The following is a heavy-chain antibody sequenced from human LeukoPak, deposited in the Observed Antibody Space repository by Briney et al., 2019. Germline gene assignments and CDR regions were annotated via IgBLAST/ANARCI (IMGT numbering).Heavy chain of an antibody. J-gene: IGHJ4*02. CDR3: ARLIDPGHFDY. CDR1: GGTFSSYA. Sequence: ASVKVSCKASGGTFSSYAISWVRQAPGQRLEWMGWINAGNGNTKYSQKFQGRVTITRDTSASTAYMELSSLRSEDTAVYYCARLIDPGHFDYWGQGTLVTVSS. CDR2: INAGNGNT. V-gene: IGHV1-3*01.